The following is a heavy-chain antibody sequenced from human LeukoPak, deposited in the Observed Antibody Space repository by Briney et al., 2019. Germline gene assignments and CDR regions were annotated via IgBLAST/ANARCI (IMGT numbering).Heavy chain of an antibody. J-gene: IGHJ3*02. CDR2: LSGSGAST. V-gene: IGHV3-23*01. CDR1: GFSFRTYA. CDR3: ARLTHTGPSPDAFDI. D-gene: IGHD5-18*01. Sequence: SGGSLRLSCAASGFSFRTYAMSWVRQASGKGLEWVSTLSGSGASTYYADSVKGRFTISRDNSKNTLYLQLNNLRAEDTAMYFCARLTHTGPSPDAFDIWGQGTMVTVSS.